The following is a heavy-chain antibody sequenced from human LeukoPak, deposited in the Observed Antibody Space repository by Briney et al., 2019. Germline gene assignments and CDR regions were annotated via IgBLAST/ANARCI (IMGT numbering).Heavy chain of an antibody. J-gene: IGHJ4*02. CDR2: IYYSGST. D-gene: IGHD5-12*01. Sequence: SETLSLTCTVSGGSVSSGSYYWSWIRQPPGKGLEWIGYIYYSGSTNYNPSLKSRVTISVDTSKNQFSLKLSSVTAADTAVYYCARGAYSGYPDYWGQGTPVTVSS. V-gene: IGHV4-61*01. CDR3: ARGAYSGYPDY. CDR1: GGSVSSGSYY.